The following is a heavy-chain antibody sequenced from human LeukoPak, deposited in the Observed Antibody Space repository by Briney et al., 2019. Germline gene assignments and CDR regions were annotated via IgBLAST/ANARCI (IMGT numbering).Heavy chain of an antibody. Sequence: GSLRLSCAASGFTFSSYAMSWVRQAPGKGLEWVAVISYDGSNKYYADSVKGRFTISRDNSKNTLYLQMNSLRAEDTAVYYCAKECSSSWYYFDYWGQGTLVTVSS. J-gene: IGHJ4*02. D-gene: IGHD6-13*01. CDR3: AKECSSSWYYFDY. V-gene: IGHV3-30*18. CDR1: GFTFSSYA. CDR2: ISYDGSNK.